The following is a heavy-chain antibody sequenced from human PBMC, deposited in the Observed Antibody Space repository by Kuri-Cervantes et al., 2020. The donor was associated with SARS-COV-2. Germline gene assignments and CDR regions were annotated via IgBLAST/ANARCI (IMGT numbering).Heavy chain of an antibody. CDR2: ISGSGGST. J-gene: IGHJ4*02. CDR3: AKKMGYYFDY. V-gene: IGHV3-23*01. CDR1: GGTFSSYA. D-gene: IGHD2-8*01. Sequence: SCKASGGTFSSYAMSWVRQAPGKGLEWVSAISGSGGSTYYADSVKGRFTISRDNSKNTLYLQMNSLRAEDTAVYYGAKKMGYYFDYWGQGTLVTVSS.